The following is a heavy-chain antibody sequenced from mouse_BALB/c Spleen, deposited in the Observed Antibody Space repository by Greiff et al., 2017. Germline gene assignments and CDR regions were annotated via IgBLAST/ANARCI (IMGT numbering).Heavy chain of an antibody. D-gene: IGHD1-1*01. CDR2: IDPANGNT. Sequence: VQLKQSGAELVKPGASVKLSCTASGFNIKDTYMHWVKQRPEQGLEWIGRIDPANGNTKYDPKFQGKATITADTSSNTAYLQLSSLTSEDTAVYYCARSALYAMDYWGQGTSVTVSS. CDR1: GFNIKDTY. CDR3: ARSALYAMDY. V-gene: IGHV14-3*02. J-gene: IGHJ4*01.